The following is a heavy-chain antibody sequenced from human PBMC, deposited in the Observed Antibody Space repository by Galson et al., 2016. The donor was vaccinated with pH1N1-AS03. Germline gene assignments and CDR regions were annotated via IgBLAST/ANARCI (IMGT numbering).Heavy chain of an antibody. J-gene: IGHJ3*02. CDR1: GYTFSTYG. CDR3: ARDRGFRPDTFDI. D-gene: IGHD2-15*01. CDR2: ISGYDDDT. V-gene: IGHV1-18*04. Sequence: SVKVSCKASGYTFSTYGVSWVRQAPGQGLEWMGWISGYDDDTNYAQNVAGRVTMTTDKSTSTVYMVLRSLRSDDTAVYYCARDRGFRPDTFDIWGQGTWVTVSS.